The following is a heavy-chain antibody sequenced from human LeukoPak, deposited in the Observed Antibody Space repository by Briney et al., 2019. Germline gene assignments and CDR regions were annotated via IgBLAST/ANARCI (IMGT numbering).Heavy chain of an antibody. CDR3: ARAPRRGVLDV. V-gene: IGHV3-7*01. CDR2: IKQDESEK. Sequence: PGGSLTLSCAASGFTLSSHWMSWARHAPGKGLEWVANIKQDESEKYYVDSVKGRFTITRDKDQNSLHIQMNSLRAEDTVVYYCARAPRRGVLDVWGTGTTVSVSS. D-gene: IGHD3-10*01. CDR1: GFTLSSHW. J-gene: IGHJ6*04.